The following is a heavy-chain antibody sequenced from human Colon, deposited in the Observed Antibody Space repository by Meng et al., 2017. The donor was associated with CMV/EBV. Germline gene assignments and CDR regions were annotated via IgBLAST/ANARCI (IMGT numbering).Heavy chain of an antibody. CDR1: GFPFSSFA. V-gene: IGHV3-23*01. CDR3: AKGRALTGAYYFDY. J-gene: IGHJ4*02. CDR2: VSGSGSST. Sequence: GESLKISCAAAGFPFSSFAMSWVRQAPGKGLEWVSAVSGSGSSTYYADFVKGRFTVSRDNSKNTLHLQMNSLRAEDTAVYYCAKGRALTGAYYFDYWGQGTLVTVSS. D-gene: IGHD3-9*01.